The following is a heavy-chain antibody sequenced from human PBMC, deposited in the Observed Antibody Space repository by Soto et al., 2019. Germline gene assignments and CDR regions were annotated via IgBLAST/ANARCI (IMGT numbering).Heavy chain of an antibody. V-gene: IGHV4-59*01. CDR2: IYYSGST. D-gene: IGHD3-10*01. CDR1: GGSITSYY. J-gene: IGHJ5*02. CDR3: GIGGAEAGRGWWDP. Sequence: SSETLSLTCTVSGGSITSYYCSWIRQPPGKGLEWIGYIYYSGSTNYNPSLKSRVTISVDKHKNQFSLKLSSVTAADTAVYYCGIGGAEAGRGWWDPGGQGTEATVPS.